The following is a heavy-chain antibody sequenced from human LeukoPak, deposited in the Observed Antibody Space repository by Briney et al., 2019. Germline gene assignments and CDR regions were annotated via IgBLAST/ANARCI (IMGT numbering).Heavy chain of an antibody. CDR1: GFIFGDYD. Sequence: GGSLRLSCAASGFIFGDYDMHWVRQFPGRGLEWVSFISWNSGRVSYADSVKGRFSISRDNAKNSMSPQMNNLRPDDTAIYYCXXXXXXXXXXXWG. V-gene: IGHV3-9*01. J-gene: IGHJ2*01. CDR3: XXXXXXXXXXX. CDR2: ISWNSGRV.